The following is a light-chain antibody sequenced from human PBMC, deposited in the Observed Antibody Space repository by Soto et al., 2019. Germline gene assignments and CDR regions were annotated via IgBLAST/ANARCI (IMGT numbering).Light chain of an antibody. J-gene: IGKJ3*01. CDR1: QSISSY. CDR2: AAS. CDR3: QQSYSTPLT. V-gene: IGKV1-39*01. Sequence: DIQMTQSPSSLSASVGDRVTITCRVSQSISSYLNWYQQKPGKAPKLLIYAASSLQSGVPSRFSGSGSWTDFTLTISSLQPEDFATYYCQQSYSTPLTFGPGTKVDIK.